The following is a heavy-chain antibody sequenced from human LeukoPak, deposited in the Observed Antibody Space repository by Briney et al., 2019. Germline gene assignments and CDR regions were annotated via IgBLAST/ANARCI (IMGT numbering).Heavy chain of an antibody. Sequence: SGPALVQPTPTLTLTCTFSGFSLSTSGMRVSWIRQPPVKALEWLARIDWDDDKFYSTSLKTRLTISKDTSKNQVVLTMTNMDPVDTATYYCARTPYCGGDCYVDYWGQGTLVTVSS. CDR2: IDWDDDK. D-gene: IGHD2-21*02. CDR3: ARTPYCGGDCYVDY. J-gene: IGHJ4*02. V-gene: IGHV2-70*04. CDR1: GFSLSTSGMR.